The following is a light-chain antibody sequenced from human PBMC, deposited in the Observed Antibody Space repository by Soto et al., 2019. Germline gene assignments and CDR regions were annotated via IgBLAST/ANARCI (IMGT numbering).Light chain of an antibody. CDR1: SSDVGYYDY. J-gene: IGLJ1*01. Sequence: QSALAQPPSASGFPGQSVTSSCTGTSSDVGYYDYVSWYQQHPGKAPKLVIYEVTKRPSGVPDRVSASKSGNTASLTVSGLRAEDEADYYCSSYAGSNNFVCGSGTKVTVL. CDR3: SSYAGSNNFV. V-gene: IGLV2-8*01. CDR2: EVT.